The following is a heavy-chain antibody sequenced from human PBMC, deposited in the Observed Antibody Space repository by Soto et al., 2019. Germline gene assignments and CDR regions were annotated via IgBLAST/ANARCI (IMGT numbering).Heavy chain of an antibody. CDR3: ASRDPGTSVDY. D-gene: IGHD1-7*01. J-gene: IGHJ4*02. V-gene: IGHV4-4*02. CDR2: IYRTGST. Sequence: QVQLQESGPGLVKPSGTLSLTCAVSGGSFTSNNWWTWVRQPPGQGLEWIGEIYRTGSTNYNPYLKPRVTISLDKSENQFSLKVTSLTAADTAVYYCASRDPGTSVDYWGQGTLVTVSS. CDR1: GGSFTSNNW.